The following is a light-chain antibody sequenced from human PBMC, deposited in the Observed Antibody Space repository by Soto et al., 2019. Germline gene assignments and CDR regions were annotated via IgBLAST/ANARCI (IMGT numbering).Light chain of an antibody. CDR2: EVS. CDR3: SSYAGSNNLV. J-gene: IGLJ2*01. V-gene: IGLV2-8*01. Sequence: QSALTQPPSASGSPGQSVTISCTGTSSDVGGYNYVSWYQQHPGKAPKLMIYEVSKRPSGVPDRFSGSKSGNTASLTVSGLQAEDEAHYYCSSYAGSNNLVFGGGTEVTVL. CDR1: SSDVGGYNY.